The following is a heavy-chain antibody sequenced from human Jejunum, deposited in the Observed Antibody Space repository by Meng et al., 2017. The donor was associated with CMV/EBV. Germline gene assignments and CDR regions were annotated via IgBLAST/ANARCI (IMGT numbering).Heavy chain of an antibody. D-gene: IGHD6-6*01. Sequence: SGFNLSRYGMHWVRQTTGKGLEWVSVIGTGGDSYYPDSVKGRFTISRQDFKNSLYLQMNSLRAEDSAVYFCARGRSASILFWLQPWGQGTPVTVSS. CDR2: IGTGGDS. V-gene: IGHV3-13*01. J-gene: IGHJ5*02. CDR3: ARGRSASILFWLQP. CDR1: GFNLSRYG.